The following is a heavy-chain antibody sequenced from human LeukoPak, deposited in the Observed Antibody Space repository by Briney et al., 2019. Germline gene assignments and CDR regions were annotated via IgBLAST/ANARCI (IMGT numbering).Heavy chain of an antibody. D-gene: IGHD4-23*01. CDR2: IYPRDGST. CDR1: GYTFTSNY. J-gene: IGHJ4*02. CDR3: ARDLDGGNSLYYFDC. V-gene: IGHV1-46*01. Sequence: GASVKVSCKASGYTFTSNYIHWVRQAPGQGLEWMGMIYPRDGSTSYAQKFQGRVTITADESTSTAYMELSSLRSEDTAVYYCARDLDGGNSLYYFDCWGQGTLVTVSS.